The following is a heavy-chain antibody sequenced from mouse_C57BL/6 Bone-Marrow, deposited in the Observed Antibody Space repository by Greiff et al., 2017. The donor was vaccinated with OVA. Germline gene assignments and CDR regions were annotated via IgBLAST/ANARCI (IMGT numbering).Heavy chain of an antibody. V-gene: IGHV5-4*01. CDR1: GFTFSSYA. J-gene: IGHJ3*01. CDR3: ARDGGVAY. CDR2: ISDGGSYT. Sequence: DVMLVESGGGLVKPGGSLKLSCAASGFTFSSYAMSWVRQTPEKRLEWVATISDGGSYTYYPDNVKGRFTISRDNAKNNLYLQMSHLKSEDTAMYYCARDGGVAYWGQGTLVTVSA.